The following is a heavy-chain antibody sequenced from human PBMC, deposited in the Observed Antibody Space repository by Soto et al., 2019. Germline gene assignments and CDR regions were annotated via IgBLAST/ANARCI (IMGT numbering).Heavy chain of an antibody. V-gene: IGHV3-30*18. Sequence: QVQLVESGRGVVQPGRSLRLSCAASGFTFSSYGMQWVRQAPGKGLEWVAVISYEGRIQYYADSVKGRFTISRDNSKDTLYLQMKSLRADDTAIYYCVKEGTTKRSYYFDFWGQGTLVTVSS. J-gene: IGHJ4*02. CDR2: ISYEGRIQ. CDR3: VKEGTTKRSYYFDF. D-gene: IGHD1-26*01. CDR1: GFTFSSYG.